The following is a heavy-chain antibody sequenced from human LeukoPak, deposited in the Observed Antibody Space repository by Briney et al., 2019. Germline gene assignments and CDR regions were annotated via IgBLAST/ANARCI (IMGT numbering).Heavy chain of an antibody. Sequence: PGGPLRLSCAASGFTFSNNYMSWVRQAPGKGLEWVSVIYSDGGTFYSDSVKGRYTISRDSSKNTLYLQMNSLRADDMAVYYCAAQPNFDYWGQGTLVTVSS. CDR3: AAQPNFDY. CDR1: GFTFSNNY. V-gene: IGHV3-53*01. D-gene: IGHD1-14*01. J-gene: IGHJ4*02. CDR2: IYSDGGT.